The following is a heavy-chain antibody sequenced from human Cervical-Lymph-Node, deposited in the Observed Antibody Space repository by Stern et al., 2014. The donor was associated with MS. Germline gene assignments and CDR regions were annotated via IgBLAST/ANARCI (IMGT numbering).Heavy chain of an antibody. J-gene: IGHJ4*02. CDR2: MSDEGSNI. V-gene: IGHV3-30*04. CDR3: AREGAVAGVYFDN. Sequence: VQLVQSGGGVVQPGRSLRLSCAASGFTFSNYAMHWVRQAPGKGLEWGALMSDEGSNIDYADSVKGRFTISRDNSKNTLYMQMNSLRAEDTAVYYCAREGAVAGVYFDNWGQGTLVTVSS. D-gene: IGHD6-19*01. CDR1: GFTFSNYA.